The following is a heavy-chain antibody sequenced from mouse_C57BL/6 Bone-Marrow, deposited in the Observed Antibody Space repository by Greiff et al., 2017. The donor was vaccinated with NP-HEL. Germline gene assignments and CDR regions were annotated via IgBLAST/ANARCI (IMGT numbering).Heavy chain of an antibody. CDR2: ISNLAYSI. V-gene: IGHV5-15*01. CDR3: ARPGSSLYWYFDV. Sequence: EVHLVESGGGLVQPGGSLKLSCAASGFTFSDYGMAWVRQAPRKGPEWVAFISNLAYSIYYADTVTGRFTISRENAKNTLYLEMSSLRSEDTAMYYCARPGSSLYWYFDVWGTGTTVTVSS. CDR1: GFTFSDYG. J-gene: IGHJ1*03. D-gene: IGHD1-1*01.